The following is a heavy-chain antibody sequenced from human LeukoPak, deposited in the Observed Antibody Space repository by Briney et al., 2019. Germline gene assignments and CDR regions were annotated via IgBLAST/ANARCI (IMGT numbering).Heavy chain of an antibody. CDR1: GGSISSSSYY. CDR3: ASPHRKYYDFWSGYYRSADAFDI. V-gene: IGHV4-39*01. D-gene: IGHD3-3*01. J-gene: IGHJ3*02. CDR2: IYYSGST. Sequence: SETLSLTCTVSGGSISSSSYYWGWIRQPPGKGLEWIGSIYYSGSTYYNPSLKSRVTISVDTSKNQFSLKLSSVTAADTAVYYCASPHRKYYDFWSGYYRSADAFDIWGQGTMVTVSS.